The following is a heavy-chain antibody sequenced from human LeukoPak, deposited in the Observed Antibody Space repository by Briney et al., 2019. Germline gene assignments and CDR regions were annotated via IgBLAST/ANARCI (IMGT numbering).Heavy chain of an antibody. CDR3: AKAIFGVVMPWFDP. CDR2: ITGGGGGT. V-gene: IGHV3-23*01. CDR1: GFTFSSYA. J-gene: IGHJ5*02. D-gene: IGHD3-3*02. Sequence: GGSLRLSCAASGFTFSSYAMSWVRQAPGKGLEWVSAITGGGGGTYYADSVKGRFTISRDNSKNTLYLQMNSLRAEDTAVYYCAKAIFGVVMPWFDPWGQGTLVTVSS.